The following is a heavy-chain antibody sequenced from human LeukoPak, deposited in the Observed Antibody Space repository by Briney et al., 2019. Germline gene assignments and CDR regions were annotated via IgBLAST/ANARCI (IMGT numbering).Heavy chain of an antibody. V-gene: IGHV1-2*02. CDR2: INPNSGGT. Sequence: GASVKVSCKASGYTFTGYYMHWVRQAPGQGLEWMGWINPNSGGTNYAQKFQGRVTMTRDTSISTAYMELSRLRSDDTAVYYCARIRSRGLIPSPNWFDPWGQGTLVTVSS. J-gene: IGHJ5*02. D-gene: IGHD3-10*01. CDR3: ARIRSRGLIPSPNWFDP. CDR1: GYTFTGYY.